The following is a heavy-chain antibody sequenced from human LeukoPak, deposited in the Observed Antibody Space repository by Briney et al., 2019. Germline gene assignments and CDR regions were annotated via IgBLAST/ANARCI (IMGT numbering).Heavy chain of an antibody. CDR2: IYYSGST. Sequence: PSETLSLTCTVSGGSISSYYWSWIRQPPGKGLEWIGYIYYSGSTNYNPSLKSRVTISVDTSKNQLSLKLSSVTAADTAVYHCAGHDYGGLVDYWGQGTLVTVSS. J-gene: IGHJ4*02. V-gene: IGHV4-59*01. CDR1: GGSISSYY. CDR3: AGHDYGGLVDY. D-gene: IGHD4-23*01.